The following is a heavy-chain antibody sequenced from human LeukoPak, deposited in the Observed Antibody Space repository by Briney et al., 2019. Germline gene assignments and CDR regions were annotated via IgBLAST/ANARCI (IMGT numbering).Heavy chain of an antibody. D-gene: IGHD3-10*01. CDR1: GGSISSSSYY. Sequence: SETLSLTCTVSGGSISSSSYYWGWIRQPPGKGLEWIGEINHSGSTNYNPSLKSRVTISVDTSKNQFSLKLSSVTAADTAVYYCARNGAITMVRGVAFYYYYYMDVWGKGTTVTVSS. CDR2: INHSGST. CDR3: ARNGAITMVRGVAFYYYYYMDV. V-gene: IGHV4-39*07. J-gene: IGHJ6*03.